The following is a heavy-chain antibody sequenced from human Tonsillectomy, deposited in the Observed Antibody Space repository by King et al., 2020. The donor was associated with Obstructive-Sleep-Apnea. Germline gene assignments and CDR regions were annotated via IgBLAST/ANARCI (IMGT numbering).Heavy chain of an antibody. V-gene: IGHV4-59*08. J-gene: IGHJ4*02. CDR3: AKHSRPTGIAGY. Sequence: QLQESGPGLVKPSETLSLTCTVSGGSISSYYWSWIRQPPGKGLEWIGYIYNSETTKYNPSLKSRVTISVDTSKNQFSLKLSSVTAADTAAYYCAKHSRPTGIAGYWGQGTLVTVSS. CDR1: GGSISSYY. D-gene: IGHD1-1*01. CDR2: IYNSETT.